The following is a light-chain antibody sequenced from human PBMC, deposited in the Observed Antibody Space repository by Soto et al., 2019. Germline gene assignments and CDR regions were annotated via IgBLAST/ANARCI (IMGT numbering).Light chain of an antibody. CDR3: QQYATSPRT. CDR1: QSVSSRS. V-gene: IGKV3-20*01. CDR2: GAS. J-gene: IGKJ1*01. Sequence: EIMLTQSPATLSVSPGEKATLSCRASQSVSSRSLAWYQQRPGQSPRLLIYGASRRATDIPDRFSGSGSETDFTLTITSLEPEDLAVYYCQQYATSPRTFGQGTKVDIK.